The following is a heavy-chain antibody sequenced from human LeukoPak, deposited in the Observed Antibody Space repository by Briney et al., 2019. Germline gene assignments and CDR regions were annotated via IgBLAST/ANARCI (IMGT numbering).Heavy chain of an antibody. CDR1: GGSFSGYY. CDR2: INHSGST. D-gene: IGHD3-16*01. CDR3: AWVSEEGEY. J-gene: IGHJ4*02. V-gene: IGHV4-34*01. Sequence: SGTLSLTCAVYGGSFSGYYWSWIRQPPGKGLEWIGEINHSGSTNYNPSLKSRVTISVDTSKNQFSLKLSSVTAADTAVYYCAWVSEEGEYWGQGTLVTVSS.